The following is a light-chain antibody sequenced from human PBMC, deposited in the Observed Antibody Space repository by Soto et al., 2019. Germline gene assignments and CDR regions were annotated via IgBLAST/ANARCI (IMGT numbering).Light chain of an antibody. CDR3: QQYDNLPRT. Sequence: DIQMTQSPSSLSASVGDRVTITCQASQAISNYLNWYQQKPGKAPKLLIYDASNLETGVPSRFSGSGSGTDFTFTISSLQPEDSATYYCQQYDNLPRTFGQGTKVEIK. CDR1: QAISNY. J-gene: IGKJ1*01. CDR2: DAS. V-gene: IGKV1-33*01.